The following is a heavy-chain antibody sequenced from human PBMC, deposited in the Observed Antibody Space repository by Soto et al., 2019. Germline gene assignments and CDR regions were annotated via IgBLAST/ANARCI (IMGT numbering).Heavy chain of an antibody. CDR2: IWYDGSNK. CDR1: GLNFRSYG. Sequence: PGGSLRVSWAAAGLNFRSYGMHWVRQAPGKGLEWVAVIWYDGSNKYYADSVKGRFTISRDNAKNSLYLQMNSLRAEDTAVYYCAREVAVAGNWFDPWGQGTLVTVSS. J-gene: IGHJ5*02. V-gene: IGHV3-33*01. D-gene: IGHD6-19*01. CDR3: AREVAVAGNWFDP.